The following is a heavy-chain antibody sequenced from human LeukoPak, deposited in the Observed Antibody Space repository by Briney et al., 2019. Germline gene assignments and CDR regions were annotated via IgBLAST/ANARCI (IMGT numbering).Heavy chain of an antibody. CDR3: ARDRYYYDSSGQRNFDY. Sequence: ASVKVSCKASGYTFSGYYMHWVRQAPGQGLEWMGWISAYNGNTNYAQKLQGRVTMTTDTSTSTAYMELRSLRSDDTAVYYCARDRYYYDSSGQRNFDYWGQGTLVTVSS. D-gene: IGHD3-22*01. V-gene: IGHV1-18*04. J-gene: IGHJ4*02. CDR1: GYTFSGYY. CDR2: ISAYNGNT.